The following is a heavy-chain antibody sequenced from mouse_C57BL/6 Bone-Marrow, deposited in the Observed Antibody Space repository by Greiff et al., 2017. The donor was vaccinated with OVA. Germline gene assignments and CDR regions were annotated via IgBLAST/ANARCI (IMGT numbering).Heavy chain of an antibody. J-gene: IGHJ2*01. CDR2: IYPGDGDT. CDR1: GYAFSSSW. D-gene: IGHD1-1*01. V-gene: IGHV1-82*01. Sequence: QVQLKESGPELVKPGASVKISCKASGYAFSSSWMNWVKQRPGKGLEWIGRIYPGDGDTNYNGKFKGKATLTADKSSSTAYMQLSSLTSEDSAVYFFAITTVPDYWGQGTTLTVSS. CDR3: AITTVPDY.